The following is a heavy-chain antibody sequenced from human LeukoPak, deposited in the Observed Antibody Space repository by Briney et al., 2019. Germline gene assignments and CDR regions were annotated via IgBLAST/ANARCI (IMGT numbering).Heavy chain of an antibody. J-gene: IGHJ4*02. V-gene: IGHV4-39*07. CDR2: TYYSGST. CDR3: ARAGQWLALDY. D-gene: IGHD6-19*01. CDR1: GGSISSSSYY. Sequence: SETLSLTCTVSGGSISSSSYYWGWIRQPPGKGLEWIGSTYYSGSTYYNPSLKSRVTISVDTSKNQFSLKLSSVTAADTAVYYCARAGQWLALDYWGQGTLVTVSS.